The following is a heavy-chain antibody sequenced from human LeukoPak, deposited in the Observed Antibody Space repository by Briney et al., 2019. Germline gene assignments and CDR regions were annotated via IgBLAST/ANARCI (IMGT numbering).Heavy chain of an antibody. CDR1: GYSVSNYW. V-gene: IGHV5-51*01. CDR2: IHSADSNT. J-gene: IGHJ4*02. CDR3: AGARHGDYRWDY. Sequence: GESLKISCKDSGYSVSNYWIGWVRQMPGKGLEWMGIIHSADSNTKYSPSFRGQVTISADKSISTAYLQWRGLKASDTAMYYCAGARHGDYRWDYWGQGTLVTVSS. D-gene: IGHD4-17*01.